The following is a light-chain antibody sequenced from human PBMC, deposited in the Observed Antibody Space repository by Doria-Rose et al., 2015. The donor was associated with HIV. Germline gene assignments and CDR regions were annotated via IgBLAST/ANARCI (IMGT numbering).Light chain of an antibody. CDR3: HQYGTSWT. Sequence: TQSPGTLTLSPGERANHSCRASQRFRSTYLAWYQQKPGQAPSLLIYDGSTRATGIPDRFSASGSGTDFTLTINRLEPEDFALYYCHQYGTSWTFGQGTKVEI. J-gene: IGKJ1*01. CDR2: DGS. V-gene: IGKV3-20*01. CDR1: QRFRSTY.